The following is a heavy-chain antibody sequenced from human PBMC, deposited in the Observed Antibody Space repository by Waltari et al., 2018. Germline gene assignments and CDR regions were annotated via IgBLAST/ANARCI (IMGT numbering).Heavy chain of an antibody. Sequence: QVQLVESGGGVVQPGRSLRLSCAASGFTFSSYAMHWVRQAPGKGLEWVAVISYEGSNKYYADSVKGRFTISRDNSKNTLYLQMNSLRAEDTAVYYCARDPGRDYILYYYYMDVWGKGTTVTISS. D-gene: IGHD4-4*01. CDR3: ARDPGRDYILYYYYMDV. CDR1: GFTFSSYA. J-gene: IGHJ6*03. V-gene: IGHV3-30-3*01. CDR2: ISYEGSNK.